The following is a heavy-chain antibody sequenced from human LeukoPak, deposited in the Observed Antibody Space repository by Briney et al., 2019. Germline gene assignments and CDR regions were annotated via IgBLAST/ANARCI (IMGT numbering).Heavy chain of an antibody. J-gene: IGHJ3*02. Sequence: GGSLRLSCAASGFTFSSYGMSWVRQAPGKGLEWVSTISGSGGSTYYADSVKGRFTISRDNSKNTLYLQMNSLRAEDTAVYYCAKDFLRYFDWLLGAFDIWGQGTMVTVSS. V-gene: IGHV3-23*01. D-gene: IGHD3-9*01. CDR2: ISGSGGST. CDR1: GFTFSSYG. CDR3: AKDFLRYFDWLLGAFDI.